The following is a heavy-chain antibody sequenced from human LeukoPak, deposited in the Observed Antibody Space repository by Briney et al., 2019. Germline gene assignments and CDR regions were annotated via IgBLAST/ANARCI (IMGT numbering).Heavy chain of an antibody. CDR3: AKFPNAFDI. Sequence: GGSLRLSCVASGFTFSSYAISWVRQAPGKGLEWVSAISGSGGSTYYADSVQGRFTISRDNSKNTLHLQMNSLRAEDTAVYYCAKFPNAFDIWGQGTMVTVSS. CDR2: ISGSGGST. V-gene: IGHV3-23*01. J-gene: IGHJ3*02. CDR1: GFTFSSYA.